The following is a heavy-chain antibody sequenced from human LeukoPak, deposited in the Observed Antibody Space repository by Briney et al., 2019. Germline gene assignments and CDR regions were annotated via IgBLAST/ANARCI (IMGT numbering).Heavy chain of an antibody. D-gene: IGHD6-19*01. CDR3: AREVYSSAWYSLHFDY. Sequence: PSETLSLTCTVSGGSISIYYWSWIRQPAGKGLEWIGRIYTSGSTNYNPSLKSRVTMSVDTSKDQFSLKLSSVTAADTAVYYCAREVYSSAWYSLHFDYWGQGTLVTVSS. J-gene: IGHJ4*02. V-gene: IGHV4-4*07. CDR2: IYTSGST. CDR1: GGSISIYY.